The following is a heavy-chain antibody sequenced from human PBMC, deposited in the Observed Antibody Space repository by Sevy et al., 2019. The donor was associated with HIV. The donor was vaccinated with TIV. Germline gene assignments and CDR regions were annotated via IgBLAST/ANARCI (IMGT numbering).Heavy chain of an antibody. CDR3: ARRYCSLTSCYMHDAFDI. V-gene: IGHV3-21*01. D-gene: IGHD2-2*02. CDR1: GFTFSSYS. CDR2: ISDSSNYI. Sequence: GGSLRLSCAASGFTFSSYSMNWVRQAPGKGLEWVSSISDSSNYIYYADSVKGRFTISRDNAKNSLYLQMNSLRAEDTAEYYCARRYCSLTSCYMHDAFDIWGQGTMVTVSS. J-gene: IGHJ3*02.